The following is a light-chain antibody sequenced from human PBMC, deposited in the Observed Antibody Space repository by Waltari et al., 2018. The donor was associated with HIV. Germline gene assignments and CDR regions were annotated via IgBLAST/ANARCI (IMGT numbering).Light chain of an antibody. CDR1: NSNIGSNS. CDR3: AAWDHSLSARV. J-gene: IGLJ3*02. Sequence: QSVLTQPPSASGTPGQRVTISCSGSNSNIGSNSVYWYQQFPGTAPKLLIYRDNQRPSGVPDRFSGSKSGTSASLAISWLRSEDEADYYCAAWDHSLSARVFGGGTKMTVL. CDR2: RDN. V-gene: IGLV1-47*01.